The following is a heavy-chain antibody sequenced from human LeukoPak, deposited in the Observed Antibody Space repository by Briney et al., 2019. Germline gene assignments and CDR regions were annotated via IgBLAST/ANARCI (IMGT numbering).Heavy chain of an antibody. CDR2: ISGSGGST. CDR1: GFTFSSSA. D-gene: IGHD3-10*01. J-gene: IGHJ6*04. CDR3: ARDRGFGQADV. Sequence: GGSLRLSCAASGFTFSSSAMSWVRQAPGKGLEWVSGISGSGGSTYYADSVKGRFTISRDNSKNTLYLQMNSLRAEDTAVYYCARDRGFGQADVWGKGTTVTVSS. V-gene: IGHV3-23*01.